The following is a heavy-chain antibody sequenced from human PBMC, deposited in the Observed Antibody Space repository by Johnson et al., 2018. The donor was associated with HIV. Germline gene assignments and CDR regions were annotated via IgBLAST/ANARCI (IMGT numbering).Heavy chain of an antibody. V-gene: IGHV3-20*04. CDR3: ARGHDNYDSSGYLHAFDV. CDR2: FNWNGDNT. J-gene: IGHJ3*01. D-gene: IGHD3-22*01. Sequence: VQLVESGGGVIRPGGSLRLACEASGFTFDDYGMSWVRQAPGKGLAWVSGFNWNGDNTGYADSVKGRFTISRDNAKNSRDLQINRLRAEDTALYYCARGHDNYDSSGYLHAFDVWGQGTMVTVSS. CDR1: GFTFDDYG.